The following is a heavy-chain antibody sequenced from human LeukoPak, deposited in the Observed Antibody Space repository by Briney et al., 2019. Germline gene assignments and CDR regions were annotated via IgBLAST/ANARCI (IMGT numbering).Heavy chain of an antibody. V-gene: IGHV4-31*03. D-gene: IGHD2-2*01. J-gene: IGHJ5*02. CDR1: GGSISSGGYY. Sequence: SQTLSLTCTVSGGSISSGGYYWSWVRQRPGKGLEWIGYIYYSGSTYYNPSLKSRVTISVDTSKNQFSLKLSSVTAADTAVYYCARVVHHQLLFYWFDPWGQGTLVTVSS. CDR2: IYYSGST. CDR3: ARVVHHQLLFYWFDP.